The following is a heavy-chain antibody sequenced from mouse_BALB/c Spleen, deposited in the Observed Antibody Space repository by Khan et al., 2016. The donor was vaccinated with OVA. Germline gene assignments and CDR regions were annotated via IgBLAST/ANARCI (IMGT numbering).Heavy chain of an antibody. Sequence: VQLQESGAELVKPGASVKLSCKASGYTFTSFYMHWVKQRPGQGLEWIGEINPNNGGTKFNEKFQSKATLTVDKSSSTAYMELSSLTSEDSAVYYWTRGGYGSRFAYWGQGTLVTVSA. D-gene: IGHD1-1*01. CDR1: GYTFTSFY. CDR2: INPNNGGT. J-gene: IGHJ3*01. CDR3: TRGGYGSRFAY. V-gene: IGHV1S81*02.